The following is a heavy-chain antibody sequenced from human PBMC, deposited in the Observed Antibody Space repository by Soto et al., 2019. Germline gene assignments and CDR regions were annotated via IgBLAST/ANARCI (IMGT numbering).Heavy chain of an antibody. CDR2: VDHNGVT. D-gene: IGHD4-17*01. CDR3: ARLTVAKVRTGPDY. CDR1: GGSFTGYF. J-gene: IGHJ4*02. Sequence: QVQLHQWGAGLVKPSETLSLSCTVDGGSFTGYFWTWILQPPGKGLEWIGEVDHNGVTNYNPSLKSRVTISLDTSKKQFSLRLTSVTAADTSIYFCARLTVAKVRTGPDYWGQGALVTVSS. V-gene: IGHV4-34*01.